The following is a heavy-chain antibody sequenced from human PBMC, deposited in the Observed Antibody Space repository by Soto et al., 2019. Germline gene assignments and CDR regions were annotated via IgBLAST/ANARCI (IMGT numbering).Heavy chain of an antibody. Sequence: SETLSLTCTVSGGSISSYYWSWIRQPPGKGLEWIGYIYYSGSTNYNPSLKSRVTISVDTSKNQFSLKLSSVTAADTAVYYCARIRFLEWLSSYYYMDVWGKGTTVTVSS. CDR3: ARIRFLEWLSSYYYMDV. D-gene: IGHD3-3*01. J-gene: IGHJ6*03. V-gene: IGHV4-59*01. CDR2: IYYSGST. CDR1: GGSISSYY.